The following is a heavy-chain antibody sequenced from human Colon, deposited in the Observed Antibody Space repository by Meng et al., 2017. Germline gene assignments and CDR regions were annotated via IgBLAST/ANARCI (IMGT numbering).Heavy chain of an antibody. CDR3: ARDHMGSLDY. CDR2: AST. V-gene: IGHV4-61*08. CDR1: GGSVSSAGYQ. J-gene: IGHJ4*02. D-gene: IGHD1-26*01. Sequence: LRGAGPGLVRHSEIRSLICSASGGSVSSAGYQWSWIRQPPGKGLEWIGYASTNYNPSLKSRVTISVDTSKNQFSLRLTSVTAADTAVYYCARDHMGSLDYWGQGILVTVSS.